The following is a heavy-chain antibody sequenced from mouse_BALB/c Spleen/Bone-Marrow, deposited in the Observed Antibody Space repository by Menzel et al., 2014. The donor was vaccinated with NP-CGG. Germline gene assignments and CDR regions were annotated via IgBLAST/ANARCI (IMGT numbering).Heavy chain of an antibody. D-gene: IGHD4-1*01. J-gene: IGHJ3*01. Sequence: EVKVVESGGGLVQPGGSLKISCAASGFDFSRYWMNWVRQAPGKGLEWIGEINPDSSMINYTPSLKDKLIISRDNAKNTLFLQMSKVKSEDTALYYCARPETGSWFAYWGQGTLVTVSA. CDR1: GFDFSRYW. CDR2: INPDSSMI. V-gene: IGHV4-1*02. CDR3: ARPETGSWFAY.